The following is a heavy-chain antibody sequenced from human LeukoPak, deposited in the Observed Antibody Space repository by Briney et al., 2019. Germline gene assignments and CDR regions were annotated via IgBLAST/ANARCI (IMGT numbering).Heavy chain of an antibody. V-gene: IGHV3-21*01. J-gene: IGHJ4*02. CDR1: GFTFSSYS. Sequence: PGGSLRLSCAASGFTFSSYSMNWVRQAPGKGLEWVSSISSSSSYIYYADSVKGRFTISRDNAKNSLYLQMNSLRAEDTAVYYCARDQDTAMDEGYFDYWGQGTLVTVSS. CDR3: ARDQDTAMDEGYFDY. CDR2: ISSSSSYI. D-gene: IGHD5-18*01.